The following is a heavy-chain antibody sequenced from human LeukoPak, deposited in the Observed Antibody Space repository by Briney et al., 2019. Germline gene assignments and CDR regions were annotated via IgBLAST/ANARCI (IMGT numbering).Heavy chain of an antibody. CDR1: GFTFSSYS. CDR3: ATTISGVGAPVVYGFDN. CDR2: ISSSSSTI. Sequence: GGSLRLSCAASGFTFSSYSMNWVRQAPGKGLEWVSYISSSSSTISYADSVKGRFTISRDNAKNSLYLQMNSLRAEDTALYYCATTISGVGAPVVYGFDNWGQGTLVTVSS. D-gene: IGHD1-26*01. J-gene: IGHJ4*02. V-gene: IGHV3-48*01.